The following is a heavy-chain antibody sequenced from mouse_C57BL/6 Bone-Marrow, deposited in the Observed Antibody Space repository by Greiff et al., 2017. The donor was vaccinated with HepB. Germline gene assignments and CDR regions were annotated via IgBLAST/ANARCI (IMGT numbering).Heavy chain of an antibody. V-gene: IGHV5-17*01. CDR1: GFTFSDYG. CDR2: ISSGSSTI. Sequence: EVHLVESGGGLVKPGGSLKLSCAASGFTFSDYGMHWVRQAPEKGLEWVAYISSGSSTIYYADTVKGRFTISRDNAKNTLFLQMTSLGSEDTAMYCCARRGYGSWFAYWGQGTLVTVSA. D-gene: IGHD1-2*01. J-gene: IGHJ3*01. CDR3: ARRGYGSWFAY.